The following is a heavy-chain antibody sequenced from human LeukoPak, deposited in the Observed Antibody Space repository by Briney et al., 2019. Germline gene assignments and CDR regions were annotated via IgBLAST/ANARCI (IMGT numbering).Heavy chain of an antibody. V-gene: IGHV3-23*01. CDR3: AKDRGDSSGYYITPDFDY. D-gene: IGHD3-22*01. J-gene: IGHJ4*02. CDR2: ISGSGGST. CDR1: GFTFSSYG. Sequence: GGSLRLSCAASGFTFSSYGMSWVRQAPGKGLEWVSAISGSGGSTYYADSVKGRFTISRDNSKNTLYLQMNSLRAEDTAVYYCAKDRGDSSGYYITPDFDYWGQGTLVTVSS.